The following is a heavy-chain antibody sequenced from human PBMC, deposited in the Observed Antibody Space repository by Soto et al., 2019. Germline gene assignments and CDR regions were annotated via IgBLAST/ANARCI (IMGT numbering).Heavy chain of an antibody. CDR2: IDGSGATK. CDR1: GFTFNDFE. V-gene: IGHV3-48*03. D-gene: IGHD3-10*01. J-gene: IGHJ4*02. Sequence: PGGSLRLSCGVSGFTFNDFEMNWVRQAPGKGLEWLAYIDGSGATKKYADSVRGRFTISRDNANNSLFLQMSSLSAADTAMYYCARGFGRFNYWCQGTLVSVSS. CDR3: ARGFGRFNY.